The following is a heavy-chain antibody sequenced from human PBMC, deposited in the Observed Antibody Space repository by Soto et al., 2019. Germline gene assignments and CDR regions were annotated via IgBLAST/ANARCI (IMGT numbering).Heavy chain of an antibody. CDR3: ARFGMYSSGWPNYYYYGMDV. CDR1: GFIFSSYA. D-gene: IGHD6-19*01. Sequence: HPGGSLRLSCAASGFIFSSYAMTWVRQAPGKGLEWVSAISGSGSSTYYADSVEGRFTISRDNSKNTLYLQMNSLRAEDTALYYCARFGMYSSGWPNYYYYGMDVWGQGTTVTVSS. CDR2: ISGSGSST. J-gene: IGHJ6*02. V-gene: IGHV3-23*01.